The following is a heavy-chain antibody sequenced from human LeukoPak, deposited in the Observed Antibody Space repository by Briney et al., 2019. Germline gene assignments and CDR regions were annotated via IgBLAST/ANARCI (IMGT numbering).Heavy chain of an antibody. CDR1: GFTFDDYA. D-gene: IGHD3-22*01. CDR3: AKAYDSSGYYLGDAFDI. V-gene: IGHV3-9*03. CDR2: FSWNSGSI. Sequence: QAGGSLRLSCAASGFTFDDYAMHWVRQAPGKGLEWVSGFSWNSGSIGYADSVKGRFTISRDNAKNSLYLQMNSLRAEDMALYYCAKAYDSSGYYLGDAFDIWGQGTMVTVSS. J-gene: IGHJ3*02.